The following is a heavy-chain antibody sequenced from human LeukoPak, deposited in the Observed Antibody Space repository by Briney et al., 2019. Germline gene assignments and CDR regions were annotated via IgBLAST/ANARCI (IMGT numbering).Heavy chain of an antibody. J-gene: IGHJ2*01. CDR3: ARRGAYGDYYWYFDL. CDR2: ISAYNGNT. V-gene: IGHV1-18*01. CDR1: GYTFTSYG. Sequence: ASVKVSCKASGYTFTSYGISWVRQAPGQGLEWMGWISAYNGNTNYAQKLQGRVTMTTDTSTSAAYMELRSLRSDDTAVYYCARRGAYGDYYWYFDLWGRGTLVTVSS. D-gene: IGHD4-17*01.